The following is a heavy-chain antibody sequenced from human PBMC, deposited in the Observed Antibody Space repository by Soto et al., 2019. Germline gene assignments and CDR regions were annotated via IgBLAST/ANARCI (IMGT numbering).Heavy chain of an antibody. Sequence: GASVKVSCKASGYTFTGYYMHWVRQAPGQGLDWMGWINPNSGGTNYAQKFQGWVTMTRDTSISTAYMELSRLSSDDTAVYYCARAGYSSGGPNYYYYGMDVWGQGTTVTVSS. CDR2: INPNSGGT. CDR1: GYTFTGYY. CDR3: ARAGYSSGGPNYYYYGMDV. D-gene: IGHD6-19*01. V-gene: IGHV1-2*04. J-gene: IGHJ6*02.